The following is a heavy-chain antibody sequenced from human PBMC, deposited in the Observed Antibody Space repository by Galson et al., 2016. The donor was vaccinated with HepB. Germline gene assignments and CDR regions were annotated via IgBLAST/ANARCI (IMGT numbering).Heavy chain of an antibody. J-gene: IGHJ4*02. CDR3: AKGGXYCSGGSCYAGSMGGY. D-gene: IGHD2-15*01. Sequence: XASGFSISSYAMRWVRQAPGKGLXXXSSINVNGETTYYADXXXXXFTISRDNSXNTLYLQMSSLTDEETAVYYCAKGGXYCSGGSCYAGSMGGYWGQGTLVTVSS. CDR2: INVNGETT. CDR1: GFSISSYA. V-gene: IGHV3-23*01.